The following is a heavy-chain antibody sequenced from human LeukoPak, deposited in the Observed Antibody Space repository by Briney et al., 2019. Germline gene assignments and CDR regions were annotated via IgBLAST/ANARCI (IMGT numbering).Heavy chain of an antibody. V-gene: IGHV4-59*01. Sequence: KTSETLSLTCAVCGGSITNYYWSWIRQPPGKGLELIGHIYYSGSTRYNPSLNSRVTISVDTSKNQFSLKRSCVTAADTAVYYCARLSGNYPHFFDYWGQGSLVTVSS. CDR1: GGSITNYY. CDR2: IYYSGST. CDR3: ARLSGNYPHFFDY. D-gene: IGHD1-26*01. J-gene: IGHJ4*02.